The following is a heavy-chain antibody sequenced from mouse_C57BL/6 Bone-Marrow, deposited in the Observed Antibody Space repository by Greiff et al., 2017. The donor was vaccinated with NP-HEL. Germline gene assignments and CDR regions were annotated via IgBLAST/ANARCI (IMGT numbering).Heavy chain of an antibody. Sequence: VQLKQPGPELVKPGDSVKISCKASGYSFTGYFMNWVMQSHGKSLEWIGRINPNNGNTSYNQKFKGKATLTVDKSSSTAHMELRCLTSEDSAVYYCAWDFFAYWGQGTLVTVSA. D-gene: IGHD4-1*01. CDR3: AWDFFAY. V-gene: IGHV1-20*01. J-gene: IGHJ3*01. CDR1: GYSFTGYF. CDR2: INPNNGNT.